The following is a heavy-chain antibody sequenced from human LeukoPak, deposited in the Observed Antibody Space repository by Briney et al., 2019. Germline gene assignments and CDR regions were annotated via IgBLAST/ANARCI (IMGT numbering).Heavy chain of an antibody. J-gene: IGHJ3*02. CDR1: GYPISSGYY. CDR3: ARHIPRRDGYNPNAFDI. CDR2: IYHSGST. D-gene: IGHD5-24*01. V-gene: IGHV4-38-2*02. Sequence: SETLSLTCTVSGYPISSGYYWGWIRQPPGKGLEWIGSIYHSGSTYYNPSLKSRVTISVDTSKNQFSLKLSSVTAADTAVYYCARHIPRRDGYNPNAFDIWGQGTMVTVSS.